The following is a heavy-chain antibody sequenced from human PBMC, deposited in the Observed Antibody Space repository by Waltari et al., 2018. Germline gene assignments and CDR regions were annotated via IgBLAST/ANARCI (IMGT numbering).Heavy chain of an antibody. CDR3: ASSPQYYYGSGSYYY. Sequence: QVQLVQSGAEVQKPGSSVKVSCKASGGTFSSYAISWVRQAPGQGLEWMGGIIPIFGTANYAQKFQGRVTITTDESTGTAYMELSSLRSEDTAVYYCASSPQYYYGSGSYYYWGQGTLVTVSS. J-gene: IGHJ4*02. D-gene: IGHD3-10*01. CDR1: GGTFSSYA. CDR2: IIPIFGTA. V-gene: IGHV1-69*05.